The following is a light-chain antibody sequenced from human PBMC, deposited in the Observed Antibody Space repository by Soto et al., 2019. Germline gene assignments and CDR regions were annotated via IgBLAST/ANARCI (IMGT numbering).Light chain of an antibody. CDR3: ASWDGSLNAML. J-gene: IGLJ3*02. V-gene: IGLV1-44*01. Sequence: QAVVSQPPSASGTPGQRVTISCSGRSSNIGSNTVNWYQHLPGAAPKLLIYYNGRRPSGVPDRFSGSKSGTSASLAISGLQSEDEADYYCASWDGSLNAMLFGGGTKLTVL. CDR2: YNG. CDR1: SSNIGSNT.